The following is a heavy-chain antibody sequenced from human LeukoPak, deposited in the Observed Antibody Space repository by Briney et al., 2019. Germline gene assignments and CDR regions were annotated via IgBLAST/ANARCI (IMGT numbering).Heavy chain of an antibody. J-gene: IGHJ6*03. V-gene: IGHV4-34*01. CDR2: INHSGST. CDR1: GGSFSGYY. Sequence: SETLSLTXAVYGGSFSGYYWSWIRQPPGKGLEWIGEINHSGSTNYNPSLKSRVTISVDTSKNQFSLKLSSVTAADTAVYYCARGSGSYYMDVWGKGTTVTVSS. D-gene: IGHD1-26*01. CDR3: ARGSGSYYMDV.